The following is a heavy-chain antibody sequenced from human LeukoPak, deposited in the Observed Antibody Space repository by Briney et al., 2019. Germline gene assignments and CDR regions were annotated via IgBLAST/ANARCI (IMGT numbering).Heavy chain of an antibody. Sequence: SETLSLTCTVSGGSIRRYYWSWIRQPPGKGLEWIGNIYYSGSTNYNPSLKSRVTISVDTSKNQFSLKLSSVTAADTAVYYCARAFSSGWYPYSIGGLWFDYWGQGTLVTVSS. CDR2: IYYSGST. D-gene: IGHD6-19*01. J-gene: IGHJ4*02. CDR1: GGSIRRYY. V-gene: IGHV4-59*01. CDR3: ARAFSSGWYPYSIGGLWFDY.